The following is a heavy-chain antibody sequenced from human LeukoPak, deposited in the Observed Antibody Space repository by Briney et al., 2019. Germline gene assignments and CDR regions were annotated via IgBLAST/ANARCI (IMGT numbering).Heavy chain of an antibody. Sequence: SETLSLTCAVYGGSFSGYYWSWIRQTPGKGLEWIGEINHSGSTNYNPSLKSRVTISVDTSKNQFSLKLSSVTAADTAVYYCARLGWSGSTHYSYFDYWGQGTLVTVSS. CDR1: GGSFSGYY. CDR3: ARLGWSGSTHYSYFDY. V-gene: IGHV4-34*01. D-gene: IGHD3-3*01. CDR2: INHSGST. J-gene: IGHJ4*02.